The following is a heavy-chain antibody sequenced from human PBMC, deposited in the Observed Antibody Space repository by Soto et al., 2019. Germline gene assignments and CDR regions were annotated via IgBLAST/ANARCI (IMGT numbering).Heavy chain of an antibody. Sequence: GASVKVSCKASGYTFTSYAMHWVRQAPGQRLEWMGWINAGNGNTKYSQKFQGRVTITRDTSASTAYMELSSLRSEDTAVYYCAREDTLLRYFDWAHFDYWGQGTLVTVSS. CDR3: AREDTLLRYFDWAHFDY. CDR1: GYTFTSYA. CDR2: INAGNGNT. D-gene: IGHD3-9*01. J-gene: IGHJ4*02. V-gene: IGHV1-3*01.